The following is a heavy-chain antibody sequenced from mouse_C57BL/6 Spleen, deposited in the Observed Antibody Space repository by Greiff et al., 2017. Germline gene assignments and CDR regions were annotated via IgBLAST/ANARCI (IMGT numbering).Heavy chain of an antibody. V-gene: IGHV1-69*01. D-gene: IGHD2-4*01. Sequence: QVQLQQPGAELVMPGASVKLSCKASGYTFTSYWMHWVKQRPGQGLEWIGEIDPSDSYTNYNQKFKGKSTLPVDKSSSTAYMQLSSLTSEDSAVYYCARPYDYDGAWFAYWGQGTLVTVSA. CDR2: IDPSDSYT. J-gene: IGHJ3*01. CDR3: ARPYDYDGAWFAY. CDR1: GYTFTSYW.